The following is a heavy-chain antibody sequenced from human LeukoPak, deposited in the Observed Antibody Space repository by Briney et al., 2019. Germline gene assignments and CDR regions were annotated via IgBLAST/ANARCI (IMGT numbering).Heavy chain of an antibody. CDR3: ARATGRGYTYGAAAY. V-gene: IGHV1-69*05. D-gene: IGHD5-18*01. J-gene: IGHJ4*02. CDR1: GGILSSYV. CDR2: IHPTFGAP. Sequence: SVKVSCKSSGGILSSYVITGVRQAPGQGLEWMGGIHPTFGAPNYAQKFQGRVMITTDESTGTDYMELFSLTSEDTAVYYCARATGRGYTYGAAAYWGQGTLVTVSS.